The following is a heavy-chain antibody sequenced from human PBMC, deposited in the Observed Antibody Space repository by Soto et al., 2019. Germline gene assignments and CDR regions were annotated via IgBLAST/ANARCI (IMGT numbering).Heavy chain of an antibody. Sequence: SETLSLTCAVYCGSFSGYYWSWVRQSPGKGLEWIGEINPTGGTNYNPSLKSRVTISVDTSKDQFSLQLSSVTAADTAVYYCARTRATPASRNLDYWGQGTLVTVPQ. CDR2: INPTGGT. V-gene: IGHV4-34*01. D-gene: IGHD1-1*01. CDR1: CGSFSGYY. J-gene: IGHJ4*02. CDR3: ARTRATPASRNLDY.